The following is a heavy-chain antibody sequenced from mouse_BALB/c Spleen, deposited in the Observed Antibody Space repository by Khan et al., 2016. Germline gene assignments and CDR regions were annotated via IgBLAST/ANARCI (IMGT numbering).Heavy chain of an antibody. J-gene: IGHJ4*01. V-gene: IGHV1-39*01. Sequence: QLQEAGPELEKPGASVKISCKASGYSFTGYNMNWVKQSNGKSLEWIGNIDPYYGGISYNQKFKGKATLTVDKSSSTAYMQLKSMTSEDSAAYDCARSGYGSSYAMDYWGQGTSVTVSS. CDR2: IDPYYGGI. CDR1: GYSFTGYN. D-gene: IGHD1-1*01. CDR3: ARSGYGSSYAMDY.